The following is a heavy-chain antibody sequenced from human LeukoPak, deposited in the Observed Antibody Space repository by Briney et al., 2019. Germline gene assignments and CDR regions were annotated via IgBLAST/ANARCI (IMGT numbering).Heavy chain of an antibody. J-gene: IGHJ4*02. D-gene: IGHD6-6*01. CDR1: GGSISSYY. CDR3: ARDVGAARFDY. V-gene: IGHV4-59*01. CDR2: NYYSGST. Sequence: SETLSLTCTVSGGSISSYYWSWIRQPPGKGLEWIGYNYYSGSTNYNPSLKSRVTISVDTSKNQFSLKLSSVTAADTAVYYCARDVGAARFDYWGQGTLVTVSS.